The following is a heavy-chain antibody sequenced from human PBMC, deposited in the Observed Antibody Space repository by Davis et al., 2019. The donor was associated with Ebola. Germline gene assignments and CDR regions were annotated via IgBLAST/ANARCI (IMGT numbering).Heavy chain of an antibody. D-gene: IGHD4-17*01. V-gene: IGHV4-39*01. CDR3: ARGNYGDYIVLYYYNMDV. CDR1: GGSISGSTSSDYY. J-gene: IGHJ6*02. Sequence: GSLRLSCTVSGGSISGSTSSDYYWGWIRQPPGKGLEWIGRIYYSGSTDYSPSLKSRVTISVDTSKNQFSLKLSSVTAADTAVYYCARGNYGDYIVLYYYNMDVWGQGTTVTVSS. CDR2: IYYSGST.